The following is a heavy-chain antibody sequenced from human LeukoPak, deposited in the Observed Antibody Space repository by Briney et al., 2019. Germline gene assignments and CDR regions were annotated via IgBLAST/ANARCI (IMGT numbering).Heavy chain of an antibody. Sequence: GGSLRLSCAGSGFTFNNCWMSWIRQAPGKGLQWVAHTNEDGGARFYMDSVKGRFTISRDNAKNSLYLEMNSLRVEDTAVYYCVSWPADSNYWGQGALVTVSS. D-gene: IGHD2-15*01. CDR2: TNEDGGAR. J-gene: IGHJ4*02. CDR3: VSWPADSNY. CDR1: GFTFNNCW. V-gene: IGHV3-7*01.